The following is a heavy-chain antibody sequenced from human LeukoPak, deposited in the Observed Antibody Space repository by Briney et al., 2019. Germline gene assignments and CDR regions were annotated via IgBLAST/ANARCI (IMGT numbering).Heavy chain of an antibody. CDR1: GFTFSSSW. Sequence: PGGSLRLSCAASGFTFSSSWMNWVRQAPGKGLEWVANIKQDGSERYYVDSVKGRFTISRDNAKNSLYLQMNSLRAEDTAVYFCAREYRISSFDFWGQGTLVTVSS. CDR2: IKQDGSER. D-gene: IGHD3-3*02. V-gene: IGHV3-7*04. CDR3: AREYRISSFDF. J-gene: IGHJ4*02.